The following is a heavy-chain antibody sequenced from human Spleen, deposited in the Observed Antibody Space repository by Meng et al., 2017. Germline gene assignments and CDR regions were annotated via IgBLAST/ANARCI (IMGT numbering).Heavy chain of an antibody. J-gene: IGHJ2*01. Sequence: ASVKVSCKASGYTSTSYAMHWVRQAPGQRLEWMGWINAGNGNTKYSQKFQGRVTITRDTSASTAYMELSSLRSEDTAVYYCARTGHTTSQQLPRYWYFDLWGRGTLVTVSS. CDR2: INAGNGNT. CDR1: GYTSTSYA. CDR3: ARTGHTTSQQLPRYWYFDL. D-gene: IGHD6-13*01. V-gene: IGHV1-3*01.